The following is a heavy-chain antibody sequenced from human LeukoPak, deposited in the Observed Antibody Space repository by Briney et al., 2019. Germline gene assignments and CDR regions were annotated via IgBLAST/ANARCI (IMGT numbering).Heavy chain of an antibody. CDR3: ARNCYDSSGYSMILGY. D-gene: IGHD3-22*01. V-gene: IGHV4-59*01. CDR1: GGSISSYY. Sequence: PSETLSLTCTVSGGSISSYYWSWIRQPPGKGLEWIGYIYYSGSTNYNPSLKSRVTISVDTSKNQFSLKLSSVTAADTAVYYCARNCYDSSGYSMILGYWGQGTLVTVSS. CDR2: IYYSGST. J-gene: IGHJ4*02.